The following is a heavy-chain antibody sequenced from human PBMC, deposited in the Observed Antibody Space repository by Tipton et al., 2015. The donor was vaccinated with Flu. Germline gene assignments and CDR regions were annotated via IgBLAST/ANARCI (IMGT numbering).Heavy chain of an antibody. V-gene: IGHV4-59*01. CDR2: IYYSGST. J-gene: IGHJ6*02. Sequence: TLSLTCTVSGGSISSYYWSWVRQPPGKGLEWIGYIYYSGSTNYNPSLKSRVTISVDTSKNQFSLKLSSVTAADTAVYYCARDMCYYDSSGYLHYYGMDVWGQGTTVTVSS. CDR1: GGSISSYY. CDR3: ARDMCYYDSSGYLHYYGMDV. D-gene: IGHD3-22*01.